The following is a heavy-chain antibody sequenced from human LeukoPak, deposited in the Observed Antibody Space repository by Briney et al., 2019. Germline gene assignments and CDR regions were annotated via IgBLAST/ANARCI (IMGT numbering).Heavy chain of an antibody. CDR1: GYSFTSYW. V-gene: IGHV5-51*01. Sequence: HGESLKISCKGSGYSFTSYWIGWVRQMPGKGLEWMGIIYPGDSDTRYSPSFQGQVTISADKSSSTAYLQWSSLKASDTAMYYCARHARYSSGWFPDAFDIWGQGTMVTVSS. CDR2: IYPGDSDT. J-gene: IGHJ3*02. CDR3: ARHARYSSGWFPDAFDI. D-gene: IGHD6-19*01.